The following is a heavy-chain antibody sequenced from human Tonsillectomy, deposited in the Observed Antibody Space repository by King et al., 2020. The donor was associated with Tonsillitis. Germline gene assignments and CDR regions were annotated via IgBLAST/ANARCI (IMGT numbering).Heavy chain of an antibody. J-gene: IGHJ5*01. CDR2: VKHKGSGGAA. CDR1: GLTFSDAW. CDR3: THIVSTVGDWFDS. Sequence: VQLVESGGGLVKPGGSLRLSCAVSGLTFSDAWMSWVRQAPGKRLEWVGRVKHKGSGGAADYAAFVKGRFTISRDESKNIVSLQMNSLRTEDTGMYYCTHIVSTVGDWFDSWGQGTPVTVSS. V-gene: IGHV3-15*01. D-gene: IGHD5/OR15-5a*01.